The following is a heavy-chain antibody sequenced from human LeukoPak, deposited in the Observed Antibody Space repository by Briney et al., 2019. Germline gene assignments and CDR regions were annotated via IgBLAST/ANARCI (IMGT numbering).Heavy chain of an antibody. CDR3: ARSPTIVGASD. V-gene: IGHV3-53*01. Sequence: GGSLRLSCAASGFTVSTNYMTWVRQAPGKGLEWVSIIYSGGSTYYADSVKGRFTISRDNSKNTLYLQMTSLRAEDTAVYYCARSPTIVGASDWGQGTVVTVSS. D-gene: IGHD1-26*01. CDR2: IYSGGST. CDR1: GFTVSTNY. J-gene: IGHJ4*02.